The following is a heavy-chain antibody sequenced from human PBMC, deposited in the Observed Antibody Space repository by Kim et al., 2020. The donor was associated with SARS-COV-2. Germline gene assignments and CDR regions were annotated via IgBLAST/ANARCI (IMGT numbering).Heavy chain of an antibody. CDR3: ARDSSSWYRAFDI. D-gene: IGHD6-13*01. V-gene: IGHV3-33*01. Sequence: YADYVKGRLTISRDNSKNTLYLQMNSLRAEDTAVYYCARDSSSWYRAFDIWGQGTMVTVSS. J-gene: IGHJ3*02.